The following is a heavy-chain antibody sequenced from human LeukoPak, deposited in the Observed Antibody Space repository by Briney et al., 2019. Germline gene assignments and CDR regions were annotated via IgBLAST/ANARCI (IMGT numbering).Heavy chain of an antibody. CDR2: INANGRST. V-gene: IGHV3-64*02. J-gene: IGHJ3*02. CDR1: GFTFSSHA. CDR3: ARERYSVNDYDAFDI. D-gene: IGHD5/OR15-5a*01. Sequence: PGGSLRLSCAASGFTFSSHAMHWVRQAPGKGLEYVSAINANGRSTYYADSVKGRFTISRDNSKTTLYLQMGSLRTEDMAVYYCARERYSVNDYDAFDIWGQETMVTVSS.